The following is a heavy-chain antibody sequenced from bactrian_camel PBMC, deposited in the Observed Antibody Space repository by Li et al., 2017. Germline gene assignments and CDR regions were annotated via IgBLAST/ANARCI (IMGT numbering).Heavy chain of an antibody. CDR3: AADATIVTKAGCYVGFIPEYDF. Sequence: DVQLVESGGGSVQAGGSLRLSCADSGLAFSTHCMGWFRQAPGKAREGVAVIAPDGSTNYGDSVRGRFTISHDSAKNTVDLQLNNLKSDDTGMYYCAADATIVTKAGCYVGFIPEYDFRGQGTQVTV. V-gene: IGHV3S67*01. CDR1: GLAFSTHC. J-gene: IGHJ4*01. CDR2: IAPDGST. D-gene: IGHD3*01.